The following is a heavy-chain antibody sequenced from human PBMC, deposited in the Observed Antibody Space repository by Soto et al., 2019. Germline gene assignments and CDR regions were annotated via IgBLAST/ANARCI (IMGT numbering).Heavy chain of an antibody. J-gene: IGHJ6*02. V-gene: IGHV1-69*12. CDR2: IIPIFGTA. CDR1: GGTFSSYA. CDR3: ARYPTDYYYYGMDV. Sequence: QVQLVQSGAEVKKPGSSVKVSCKASGGTFSSYAISWVRQAPGQGLEWMGGIIPIFGTADYAQQFQGRVTITADESTSTAYMELSSLRSEDTAVYSCARYPTDYYYYGMDVWGQGTTVTFSS.